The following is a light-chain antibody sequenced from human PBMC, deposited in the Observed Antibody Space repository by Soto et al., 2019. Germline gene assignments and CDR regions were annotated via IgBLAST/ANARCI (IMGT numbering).Light chain of an antibody. CDR3: QQYGSSSIT. CDR1: QRVSGN. J-gene: IGKJ5*01. Sequence: EIVMTQSPATLSVSPGERATLSCRASQRVSGNLAWYQQKPGQAPRLLIYDASTRATGIPDRFSGSGSETEFTLTISSLQSEDYAVYYCQQYGSSSITFGQGTRLEIK. V-gene: IGKV3-15*01. CDR2: DAS.